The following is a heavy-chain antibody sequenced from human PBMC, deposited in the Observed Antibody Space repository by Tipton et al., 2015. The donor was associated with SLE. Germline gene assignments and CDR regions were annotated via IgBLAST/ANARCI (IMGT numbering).Heavy chain of an antibody. D-gene: IGHD6-19*01. Sequence: SLRLSCAASGFTFSSYGMHWVRQAPGKGLEWVAFIRYDGSNKYYADSVKGRFTISRDNSKNTLYLQMNSLRAEDTAVYYCAKDHAVAGTIGYWGQGTLVTVSS. CDR2: IRYDGSNK. CDR1: GFTFSSYG. J-gene: IGHJ4*02. V-gene: IGHV3-30*02. CDR3: AKDHAVAGTIGY.